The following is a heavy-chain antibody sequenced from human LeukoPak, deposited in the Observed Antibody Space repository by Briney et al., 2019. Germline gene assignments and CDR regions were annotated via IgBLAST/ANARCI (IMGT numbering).Heavy chain of an antibody. J-gene: IGHJ4*02. Sequence: SETLSLTCTVSGGSISSGSYYWSWIRQPAGKGLEWIGRIYTSGSTNYNPSLKSRVTISVDTSKNQFSLKLSSVTAADTAVYYCARDIRYYYGSGGDYWGQGTLVTVSS. D-gene: IGHD3-10*01. CDR1: GGSISSGSYY. V-gene: IGHV4-61*02. CDR3: ARDIRYYYGSGGDY. CDR2: IYTSGST.